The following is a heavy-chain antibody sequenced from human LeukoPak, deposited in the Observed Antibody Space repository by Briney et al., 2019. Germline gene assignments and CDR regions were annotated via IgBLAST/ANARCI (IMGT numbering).Heavy chain of an antibody. CDR3: ASLSHDYVWGSYRPRDY. CDR2: IYSGGST. V-gene: IGHV3-53*01. CDR1: GFTVSSNY. Sequence: AGESLTLSCAASGFTVSSNYMSWVRQAPGKGLEWVSVIYSGGSTYYADSVKGRFTISRDNSKNTLYLQMNSLRAEDTAVYYCASLSHDYVWGSYRPRDYWGQGTLVTVSS. J-gene: IGHJ4*02. D-gene: IGHD3-16*02.